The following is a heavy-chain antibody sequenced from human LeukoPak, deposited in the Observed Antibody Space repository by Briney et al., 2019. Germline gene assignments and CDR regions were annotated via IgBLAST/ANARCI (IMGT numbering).Heavy chain of an antibody. V-gene: IGHV3-21*01. CDR1: GFTFSSYS. CDR2: ISSSSYI. D-gene: IGHD2-2*01. Sequence: KSGGSLRLSCAASGFTFSSYSMNWVRQAPGKGLEWVSSISSSSYIYYADSVKGRFTISRDNAMNSLYLQMKSLRAEDTAVYYCARDKLGYCSSTSCYGKKNDGMDVWGKGTTVTVSS. J-gene: IGHJ6*04. CDR3: ARDKLGYCSSTSCYGKKNDGMDV.